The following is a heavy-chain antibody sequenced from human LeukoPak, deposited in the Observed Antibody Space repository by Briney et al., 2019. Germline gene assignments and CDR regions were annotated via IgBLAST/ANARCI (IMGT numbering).Heavy chain of an antibody. V-gene: IGHV3-48*04. CDR3: ARDLIVVVPAAILRGDAFDI. CDR2: ISSSTITI. D-gene: IGHD2-2*02. CDR1: GFSFNTYS. Sequence: GGSLRLSCAASGFSFNTYSMNWVRQAPGKGLEWVSYISSSTITIYYADSVKGRFTISRDNAKNSLYLQMNSLRAEDTAVYYCARDLIVVVPAAILRGDAFDIWGQGTMVTVSS. J-gene: IGHJ3*02.